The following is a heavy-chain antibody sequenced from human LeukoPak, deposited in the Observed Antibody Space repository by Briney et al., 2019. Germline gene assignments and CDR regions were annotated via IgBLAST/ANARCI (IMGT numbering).Heavy chain of an antibody. J-gene: IGHJ5*02. CDR2: INPNSGGT. CDR1: GYTFTGYY. V-gene: IGHV1-2*02. CDR3: AGSMEMATSNTDS. Sequence: ASVKVSCKASGYTFTGYYMHWVRQAPGQGLEWMGWINPNSGGTNYAQKFQGRVTMTRDTSISTAYMELSRLRSDDTAVYYCAGSMEMATSNTDSWGQGTLVTVSS. D-gene: IGHD5-24*01.